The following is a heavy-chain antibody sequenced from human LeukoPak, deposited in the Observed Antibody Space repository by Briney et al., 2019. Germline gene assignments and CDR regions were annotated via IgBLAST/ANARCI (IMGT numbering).Heavy chain of an antibody. CDR2: ISTSGNT. CDR1: GGSVSSGTYY. D-gene: IGHD3-22*01. J-gene: IGHJ4*02. Sequence: PSQTLSLTCSVSGGSVSSGTYYWSWIRQSAGKGLEWIGHISTSGNTNYNPSVRSRVTISLDTSKNQFSLKLTSVTAADTALYYCARGGGYYFGTEDYWGQGTLVTVSS. CDR3: ARGGGYYFGTEDY. V-gene: IGHV4-61*09.